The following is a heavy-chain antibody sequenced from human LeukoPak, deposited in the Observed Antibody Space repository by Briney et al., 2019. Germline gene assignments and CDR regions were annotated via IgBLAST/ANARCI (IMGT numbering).Heavy chain of an antibody. V-gene: IGHV1-8*03. Sequence: ASVKVSCKASGYTFTSYDINWVRQATGQGLEWMGWMNPNCGNTGYAQKFQGRVTITRNTSISTAYMELSSLRSEDTAVYYCARDYYDRAFDIWGQGTMVSVSS. J-gene: IGHJ3*02. CDR2: MNPNCGNT. CDR3: ARDYYDRAFDI. CDR1: GYTFTSYD. D-gene: IGHD3-22*01.